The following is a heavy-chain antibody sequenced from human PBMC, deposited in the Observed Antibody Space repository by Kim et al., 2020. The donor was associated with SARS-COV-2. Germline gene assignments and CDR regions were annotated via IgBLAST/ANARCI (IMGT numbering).Heavy chain of an antibody. CDR2: IIPIFGTA. CDR1: GGTFSSYA. J-gene: IGHJ5*02. Sequence: SVKVSCKASGGTFSSYAISWVRQAPGQGLEWMGGIIPIFGTANYAQKFQGRVTITADKSTSTAYMELSSLRSEDTAVYYCARERQYYYGSGSSNWFDPWGQGTLVTVSS. D-gene: IGHD3-10*01. V-gene: IGHV1-69*06. CDR3: ARERQYYYGSGSSNWFDP.